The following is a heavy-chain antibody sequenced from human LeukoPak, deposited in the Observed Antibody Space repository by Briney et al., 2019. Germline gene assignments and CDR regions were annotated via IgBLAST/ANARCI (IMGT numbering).Heavy chain of an antibody. J-gene: IGHJ5*02. V-gene: IGHV4-59*01. CDR3: ARSGYKDWFDP. D-gene: IGHD5-18*01. CDR1: SSSISTYY. CDR2: IYYSGST. Sequence: SETLSLTCTVSSSSISTYYWSWIRQPPGKGLEWIGYIYYSGSTNYNPSLKSRVTISVDTSKNQFSLKLSSVTAADTAVYYCARSGYKDWFDPWGQGTLVTVFS.